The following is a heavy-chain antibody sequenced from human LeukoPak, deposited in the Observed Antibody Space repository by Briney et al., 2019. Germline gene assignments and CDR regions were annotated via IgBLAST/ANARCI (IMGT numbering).Heavy chain of an antibody. J-gene: IGHJ4*02. Sequence: SETLSLTCAVYGGSFSGYYWSWIRLPPGKGLDWIAYIYYSGSTNYNPSLKSRVTISVDTSNNQFSLKLSSVTAADTAVYYCARDNWGLLDYWGQGALVTVSS. CDR3: ARDNWGLLDY. CDR2: IYYSGST. CDR1: GGSFSGYY. V-gene: IGHV4-59*01. D-gene: IGHD7-27*01.